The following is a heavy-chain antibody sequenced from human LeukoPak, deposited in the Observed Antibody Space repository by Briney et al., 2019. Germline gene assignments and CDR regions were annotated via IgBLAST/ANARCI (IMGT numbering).Heavy chain of an antibody. V-gene: IGHV4-61*02. CDR2: IYTSGST. CDR1: GGSISSGSYY. J-gene: IGHJ6*03. D-gene: IGHD3-3*01. CDR3: ARDLSGARGGYYPTSHYYYYYYMDV. Sequence: PSQTLSLTCTVSGGSISSGSYYWRWLRQPAGKGLEWIGRIYTSGSTNYSPSLKSRVTISVDTSKNQFSLKLSSVTAADTAVYYCARDLSGARGGYYPTSHYYYYYYMDVWGKGTTVTVSS.